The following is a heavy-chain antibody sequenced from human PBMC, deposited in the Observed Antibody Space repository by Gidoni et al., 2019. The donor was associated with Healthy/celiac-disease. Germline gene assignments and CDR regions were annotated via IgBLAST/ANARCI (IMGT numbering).Heavy chain of an antibody. CDR3: ARPNIYSSSWSSDYGMDV. CDR1: GYSFTSYW. V-gene: IGHV5-51*01. Sequence: EVQLVQSGAEVKKPGESLKISCKGSGYSFTSYWLGWVRQMPGKGLEWMGIIYPGDSDTRYSPSFQGQVTISADKSISTAYLQWSSLKASDTAMYYCARPNIYSSSWSSDYGMDVWGQGTTVTVSS. D-gene: IGHD6-13*01. J-gene: IGHJ6*02. CDR2: IYPGDSDT.